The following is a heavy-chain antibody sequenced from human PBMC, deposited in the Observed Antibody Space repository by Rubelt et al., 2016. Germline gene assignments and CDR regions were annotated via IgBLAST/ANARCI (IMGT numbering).Heavy chain of an antibody. D-gene: IGHD4-17*01. Sequence: VASGLTFANYAMSWVRQAPGKGQEWVSGISDGGESTYYADSVKGRFTISRDNSKNTLYLQMDCLRAEDTAVYYCARADYGDYAGYWYFDLWGRGTLVTVSS. CDR3: ARADYGDYAGYWYFDL. J-gene: IGHJ2*01. CDR2: ISDGGEST. CDR1: GLTFANYA. V-gene: IGHV3-23*01.